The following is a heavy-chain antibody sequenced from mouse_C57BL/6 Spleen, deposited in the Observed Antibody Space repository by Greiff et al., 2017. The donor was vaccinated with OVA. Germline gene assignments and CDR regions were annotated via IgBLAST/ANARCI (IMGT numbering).Heavy chain of an antibody. V-gene: IGHV1-26*01. CDR3: ARDSTNWDYFDY. Sequence: EVQLQQSGPELVKPGASVKISCKASGYTFTDYYMNWVKQSHGKSLEWIGDINPNNGGTSYNQKFKGKATLTVDKSSSTAYMELRSLTSEDSAVYYCARDSTNWDYFDYWGQGTTLTISS. D-gene: IGHD4-1*01. J-gene: IGHJ2*01. CDR1: GYTFTDYY. CDR2: INPNNGGT.